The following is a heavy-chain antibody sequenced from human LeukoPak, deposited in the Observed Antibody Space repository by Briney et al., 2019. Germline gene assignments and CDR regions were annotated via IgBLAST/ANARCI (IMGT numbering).Heavy chain of an antibody. CDR3: ARDRGTRLAGDY. CDR2: INPNSGGT. J-gene: IGHJ4*02. D-gene: IGHD3-10*01. Sequence: ASVKVSCKASGYTFTGYYMHRVRQAPGQGLEWMGWINPNSGGTNYAQKFQGRVTMTRDTSISTAYMELSRLRSDDAAVYYCARDRGTRLAGDYWGQGTLVTVSS. V-gene: IGHV1-2*02. CDR1: GYTFTGYY.